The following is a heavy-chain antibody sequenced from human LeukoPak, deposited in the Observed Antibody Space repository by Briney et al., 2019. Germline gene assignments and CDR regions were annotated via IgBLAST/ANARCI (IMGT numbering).Heavy chain of an antibody. V-gene: IGHV1-69*13. CDR3: ARDRGAHSSGYLYYMDV. Sequence: SVKVSCKASGGTFSIYAINWVRQAPGQGLDWMGGIIPIFGKTNYAQKFQGRITITADGSTSTAYMELSSLRSEDTAVYYCARDRGAHSSGYLYYMDVWGKGTTVTVSS. CDR2: IIPIFGKT. D-gene: IGHD3-22*01. J-gene: IGHJ6*03. CDR1: GGTFSIYA.